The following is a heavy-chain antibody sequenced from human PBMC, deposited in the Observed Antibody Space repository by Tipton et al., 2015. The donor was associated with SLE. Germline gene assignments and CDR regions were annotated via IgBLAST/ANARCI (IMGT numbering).Heavy chain of an antibody. V-gene: IGHV4-38-2*02. Sequence: TLSLTCTVSGYSISSGYYWGWIRQPPGKGLEWIGSIYHTESTNYNPSLKSRVTISVDTSKNQFSLKLSSVTAADTAVYYCALKRGWFGELLHYWGQGTLVTVSS. CDR1: GYSISSGYY. CDR3: ALKRGWFGELLHY. CDR2: IYHTEST. J-gene: IGHJ4*02. D-gene: IGHD3-10*01.